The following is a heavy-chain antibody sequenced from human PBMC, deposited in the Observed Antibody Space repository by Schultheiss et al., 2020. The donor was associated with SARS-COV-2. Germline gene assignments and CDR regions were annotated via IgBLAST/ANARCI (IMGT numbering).Heavy chain of an antibody. J-gene: IGHJ4*02. Sequence: GESLKISCKGSGYSFTSYWIGWVRQMPGKGLEWMGIIYPGDSDTRYSPSFQGQVTISADKSISTAYLQWSSLKASDTAMYYCARRGRWDDYGVNSDFDYWGQGTLVTVSS. D-gene: IGHD4-23*01. CDR2: IYPGDSDT. V-gene: IGHV5-51*01. CDR1: GYSFTSYW. CDR3: ARRGRWDDYGVNSDFDY.